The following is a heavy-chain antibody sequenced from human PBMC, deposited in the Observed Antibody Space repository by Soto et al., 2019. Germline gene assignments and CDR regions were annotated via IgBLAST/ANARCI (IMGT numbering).Heavy chain of an antibody. J-gene: IGHJ6*02. CDR1: GYSISSGYY. CDR3: ARELMRYDFWSGYSGPYYGMDV. D-gene: IGHD3-3*01. V-gene: IGHV4-38-2*02. Sequence: SETLSLTCAVSGYSISSGYYWGWIRQPPGKGLEWIGSIYHSGSTYYNPSLKSRVTISVDTSKNQFSLKLSSVTAADTAVYYCARELMRYDFWSGYSGPYYGMDVWGQGTTVTVSS. CDR2: IYHSGST.